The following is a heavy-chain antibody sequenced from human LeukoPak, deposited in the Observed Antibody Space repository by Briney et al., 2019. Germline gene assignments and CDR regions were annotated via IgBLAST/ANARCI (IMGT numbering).Heavy chain of an antibody. J-gene: IGHJ4*02. CDR3: ARPGYSYGGVDY. D-gene: IGHD5-18*01. Sequence: ASVKVSCKASGYTFTDCYLNWVRQAPGQGLEWMGWINPDSGGTTYAQKFQGRVTMTRDTSISTVHMELSSLRSEDTAVYYCARPGYSYGGVDYWGQGTLVTVSS. V-gene: IGHV1-2*02. CDR2: INPDSGGT. CDR1: GYTFTDCY.